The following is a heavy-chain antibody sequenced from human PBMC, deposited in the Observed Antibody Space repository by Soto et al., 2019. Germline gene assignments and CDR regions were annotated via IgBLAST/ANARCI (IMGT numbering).Heavy chain of an antibody. V-gene: IGHV3-48*03. J-gene: IGHJ6*02. CDR2: ISSSGSTI. CDR1: GFTFSSYE. CDR3: ARGGYSYGNYYYYGMDV. D-gene: IGHD5-18*01. Sequence: EVQLVESGGGLVQPGGSLRLSCAASGFTFSSYEMNWVRQAPGKGLEWVSYISSSGSTIYYADSVKGRFTISRDNAKNSLYLPMHSLSAEDTAVYYCARGGYSYGNYYYYGMDVWGQGTTVTFSS.